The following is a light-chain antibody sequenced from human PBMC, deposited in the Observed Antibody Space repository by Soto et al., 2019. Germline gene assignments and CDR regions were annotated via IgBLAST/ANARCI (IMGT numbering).Light chain of an antibody. V-gene: IGKV1-13*02. CDR3: HQSESFPPT. Sequence: AIQLTQSPSSLSASVGDRVTITCRASQGISSAFAWYQQRPGKVPKLLSYDVANLQSGVPPRFSGSGSGTDFTLTISSRQPEDFATYYCHQSESFPPTFGQGTRLEVK. CDR1: QGISSA. J-gene: IGKJ5*01. CDR2: DVA.